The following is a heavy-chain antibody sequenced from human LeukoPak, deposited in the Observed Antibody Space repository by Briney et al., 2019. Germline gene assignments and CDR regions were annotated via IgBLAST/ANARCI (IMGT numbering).Heavy chain of an antibody. V-gene: IGHV1-46*01. CDR3: ARVQEVYVNSLFYLHYMDV. CDR1: GDSFTSYY. Sequence: ASVKVSCKASGDSFTSYYMHWVRQAPGQGLEWMGIINPSGGSTSYAQKFQGRVTMTRDMSTSTAYMDMKSLTSDDTAIYYCARVQEVYVNSLFYLHYMDVWGKGTTVIVSS. D-gene: IGHD2/OR15-2a*01. CDR2: INPSGGST. J-gene: IGHJ6*03.